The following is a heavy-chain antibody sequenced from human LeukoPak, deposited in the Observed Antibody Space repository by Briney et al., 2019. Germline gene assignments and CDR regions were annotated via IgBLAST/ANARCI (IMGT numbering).Heavy chain of an antibody. Sequence: ASVKVSYKVSGYTLTELSMHWVRQAPGKGLEWMGGFDPEDGETIYAQKFQGRVTMTEDTSTDTAYMELSSLRSEDTAVYYCATDRGYSYGLLAFDYWGQGTLVTVSS. V-gene: IGHV1-24*01. CDR1: GYTLTELS. CDR3: ATDRGYSYGLLAFDY. CDR2: FDPEDGET. J-gene: IGHJ4*02. D-gene: IGHD5-18*01.